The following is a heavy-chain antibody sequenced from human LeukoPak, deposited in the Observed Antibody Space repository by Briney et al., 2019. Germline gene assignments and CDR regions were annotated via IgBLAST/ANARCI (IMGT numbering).Heavy chain of an antibody. CDR3: ARQHGAGYSSTWYFDY. CDR1: GGSISSSAYS. D-gene: IGHD2-2*01. J-gene: IGHJ4*02. V-gene: IGHV4-39*01. CDR2: IYHSGNI. Sequence: PSETLSLTCTVSGGSISSSAYSWGWIRQPPGKGLEWIGNIYHSGNIYYNASLKSRVAISVDTSKNQFSLKLNSVTATDTAVYHCARQHGAGYSSTWYFDYWGQGTLVTVSS.